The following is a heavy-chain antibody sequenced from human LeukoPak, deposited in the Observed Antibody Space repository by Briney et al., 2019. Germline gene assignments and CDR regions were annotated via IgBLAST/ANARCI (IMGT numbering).Heavy chain of an antibody. J-gene: IGHJ5*02. V-gene: IGHV3-11*01. CDR2: ISDTGNTK. D-gene: IGHD3-22*01. CDR3: ARGGSNGYNWFDP. Sequence: SGRSLRLSCAASGFTISDYYMSWIRQAPGKGLEWVSYISDTGNTKYYADSVKGRFTISRDNTKSSLSLQMNSLTAEDTAFYYCARGGSNGYNWFDPWGQGTLVTVSS. CDR1: GFTISDYY.